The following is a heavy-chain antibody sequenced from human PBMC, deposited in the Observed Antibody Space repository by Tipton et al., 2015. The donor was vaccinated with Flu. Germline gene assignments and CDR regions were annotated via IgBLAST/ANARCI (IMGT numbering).Heavy chain of an antibody. D-gene: IGHD2-15*01. CDR1: GFTLSTYE. Sequence: VQLVQSGGGLVQPGGSLRLSCAASGFTLSTYEINWVRQAPGKGLEWVSYISSSGDTIKYADSVKGRFTISRDNAKNSLYLQMNSLRVEDTAVYYCARDPCGRSCSSGKDVFDIWGQGTMVTVSS. V-gene: IGHV3-48*03. CDR3: ARDPCGRSCSSGKDVFDI. J-gene: IGHJ3*02. CDR2: ISSSGDTI.